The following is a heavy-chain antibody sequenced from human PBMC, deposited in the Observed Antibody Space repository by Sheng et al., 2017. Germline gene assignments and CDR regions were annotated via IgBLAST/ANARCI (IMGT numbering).Heavy chain of an antibody. CDR1: GFTFTSYA. V-gene: IGHV3-23*01. Sequence: VQLLESGGALVRPGGSLRLSCTASGFTFTSYAMSWVRQVPGKGLEWVSTAAGGTSSTSYADSVKGRFTISRDNFKDTLYLEMDSLRVEDTAVYYCAKGSVGSAYYVSYSFYMDVWGKGTTVTVSS. CDR2: AAGGTSST. CDR3: AKGSVGSAYYVSYSFYMDV. D-gene: IGHD3-10*01. J-gene: IGHJ6*03.